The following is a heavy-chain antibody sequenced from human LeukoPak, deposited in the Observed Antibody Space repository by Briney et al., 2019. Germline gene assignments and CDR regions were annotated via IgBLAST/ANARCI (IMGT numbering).Heavy chain of an antibody. CDR2: IGSSGAYI. Sequence: GGSLRLSCAASGFTFSDYTMNWGRQAPGKGLEWVSSIGSSGAYIYYADSVKGRFTISRDNAENSLYLQMNSLRGEDTAVYYCARGGRRFWGRGTLVTVSS. CDR3: ARGGRRF. D-gene: IGHD3-16*01. V-gene: IGHV3-21*06. J-gene: IGHJ4*02. CDR1: GFTFSDYT.